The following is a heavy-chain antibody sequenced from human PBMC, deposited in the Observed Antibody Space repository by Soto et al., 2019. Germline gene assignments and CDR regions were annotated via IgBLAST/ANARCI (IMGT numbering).Heavy chain of an antibody. D-gene: IGHD2-8*01. V-gene: IGHV5-51*01. CDR1: GYSFTSYW. CDR2: IYPGDSDT. J-gene: IGHJ6*02. CDR3: ARHGGNIVLMVYALDYYGMDV. Sequence: PGESLKISCKVSGYSFTSYWIGWVRQMPGKGLEWMGIIYPGDSDTRYSPSFQGQVTISADKSISTAYLQWSSLKASDTAMYYCARHGGNIVLMVYALDYYGMDVWGQGTTVTVSS.